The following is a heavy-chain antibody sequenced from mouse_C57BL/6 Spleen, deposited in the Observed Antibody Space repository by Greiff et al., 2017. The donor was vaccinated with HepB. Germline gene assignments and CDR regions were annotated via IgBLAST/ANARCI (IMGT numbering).Heavy chain of an antibody. Sequence: QVQLQQSGPELVKPGASVKISCKASGYAFSSSWMNWVKQRPGKGLEWIGRIYPGDGDTNYNGKFKGKATLTADKSSSTAYMQLSSLTSEDSAVYFCARNDGYYWGQGTTLTVSS. V-gene: IGHV1-82*01. J-gene: IGHJ2*01. CDR2: IYPGDGDT. CDR1: GYAFSSSW. D-gene: IGHD2-3*01. CDR3: ARNDGYY.